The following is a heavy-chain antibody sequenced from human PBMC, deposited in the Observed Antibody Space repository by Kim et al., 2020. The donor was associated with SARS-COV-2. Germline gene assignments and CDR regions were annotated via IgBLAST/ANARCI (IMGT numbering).Heavy chain of an antibody. V-gene: IGHV4-39*01. CDR1: GGSISTGSYY. CDR2: IYYSGST. CDR3: ARLTRGIALAGSYFDT. Sequence: SETLSLTCTVSGGSISTGSYYWGWIRQPPGKGLEWIGSIYYSGSTYYNPSLKSRLTISVDTSKNQFSLNLNSVTAAETAVYYCARLTRGIALAGSYFDTWGQGTLVTVSS. D-gene: IGHD6-19*01. J-gene: IGHJ4*02.